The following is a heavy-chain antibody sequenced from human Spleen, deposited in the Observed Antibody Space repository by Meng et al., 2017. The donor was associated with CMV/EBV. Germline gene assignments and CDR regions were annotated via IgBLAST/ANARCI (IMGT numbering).Heavy chain of an antibody. CDR3: ARGAYCGGDCFNY. D-gene: IGHD2-21*01. J-gene: IGHJ4*02. CDR2: INSDGSST. CDR1: GFTFSSYW. V-gene: IGHV3-74*01. Sequence: GESLKISCAASGFTFSSYWMHWVRQAPGKGLVWVSRINSDGSSTSYADSVKGRFTISRDNAKNTLYLQMNSLSAEDTAVYYCARGAYCGGDCFNYWGQGTLVTVS.